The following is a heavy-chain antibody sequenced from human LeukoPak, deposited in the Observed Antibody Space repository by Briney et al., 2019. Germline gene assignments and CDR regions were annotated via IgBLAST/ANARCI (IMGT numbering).Heavy chain of an antibody. CDR2: ISGSGGST. CDR3: AKRGRSGSYFDY. J-gene: IGHJ4*03. Sequence: GGSLRLSCVASGFTFSSYAMSWVRQAPGKGLEWVSAISGSGGSTYYADSVKGRFTISRDNSKNTLYLQMNSLRAEDTAVYYCAKRGRSGSYFDYWGQGTLVTVSS. D-gene: IGHD3-10*01. CDR1: GFTFSSYA. V-gene: IGHV3-23*01.